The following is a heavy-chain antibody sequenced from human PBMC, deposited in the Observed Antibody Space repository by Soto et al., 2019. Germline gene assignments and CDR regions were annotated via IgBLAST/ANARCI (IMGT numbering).Heavy chain of an antibody. CDR2: ISSSSSFI. D-gene: IGHD3-10*01. J-gene: IGHJ2*01. CDR3: ARDRDWYFAL. Sequence: EVQLVESGGGLVKPGGSLRLSCAASGFTFSSYSMNWVRQAPGKGLEWVSSISSSSSFIYQADSVKGRFTISRDNAKNSLYLQINSRRAEDTDVYYCARDRDWYFALWGRGTLVTVSS. V-gene: IGHV3-21*01. CDR1: GFTFSSYS.